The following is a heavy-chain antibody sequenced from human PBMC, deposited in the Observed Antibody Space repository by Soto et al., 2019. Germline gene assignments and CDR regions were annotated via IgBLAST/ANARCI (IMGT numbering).Heavy chain of an antibody. V-gene: IGHV3-33*01. CDR3: ARDGQELDGGWARTDAFDI. CDR2: IWYDGSNK. J-gene: IGHJ3*02. CDR1: GFTFSSYG. D-gene: IGHD1-26*01. Sequence: QPGGSLRLSCAASGFTFSSYGMHWVRQAPGKGLEWVAVIWYDGSNKYYADSVKGRFTISRDNSKNTLYLQMNSLRAEDTAVYYCARDGQELDGGWARTDAFDIWGQGTMVTVSS.